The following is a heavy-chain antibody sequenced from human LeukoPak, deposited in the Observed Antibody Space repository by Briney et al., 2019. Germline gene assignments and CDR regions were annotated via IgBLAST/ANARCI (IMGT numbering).Heavy chain of an antibody. V-gene: IGHV1-2*02. D-gene: IGHD2-2*01. CDR3: AREGVDIVVVPWVRRYYYYYMDV. CDR2: INPNSGGT. CDR1: GYTFTGYY. Sequence: ASVKVSCKASGYTFTGYYMHWVRQAPGQGLEWMGWINPNSGGTNYAQKFQGRVTITRDTSISTAYMELSRLRSDDTAVYYCAREGVDIVVVPWVRRYYYYYMDVWGKGTTVTVSS. J-gene: IGHJ6*03.